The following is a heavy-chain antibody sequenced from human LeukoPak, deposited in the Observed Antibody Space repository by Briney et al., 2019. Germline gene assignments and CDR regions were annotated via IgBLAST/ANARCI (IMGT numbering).Heavy chain of an antibody. CDR3: ARDYGGTTPGWFDP. V-gene: IGHV4-30-2*01. J-gene: IGHJ5*02. Sequence: SQTLSLTCTVSGGSISSGGYYWSWIRQPPGKGLEWIGYTYHSGSTYYNPSLKSRVTISVDRSKNQFSLKLSSVTAADTAVYYCARDYGGTTPGWFDPWGQGTLVTVSS. CDR2: TYHSGST. CDR1: GGSISSGGYY. D-gene: IGHD1-7*01.